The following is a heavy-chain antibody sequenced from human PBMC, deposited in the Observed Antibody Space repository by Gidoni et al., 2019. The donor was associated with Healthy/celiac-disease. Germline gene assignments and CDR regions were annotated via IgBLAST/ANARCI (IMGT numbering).Heavy chain of an antibody. V-gene: IGHV3-23*01. CDR3: AKGVAPPGVFDL. J-gene: IGHJ2*01. Sequence: SVKGRFTISRDNSKNTLYLQMNSLRAEDTAVYYCAKGVAPPGVFDLWGRGTLVTVSS. D-gene: IGHD2-15*01.